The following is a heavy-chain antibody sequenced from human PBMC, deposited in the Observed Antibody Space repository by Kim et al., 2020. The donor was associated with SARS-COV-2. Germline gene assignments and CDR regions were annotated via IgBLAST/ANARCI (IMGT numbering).Heavy chain of an antibody. D-gene: IGHD3-10*01. CDR2: IWYDGSNK. Sequence: GGSLRLSCAASGFTFSSYGMHWVRQAPGKGLEWVAVIWYDGSNKYYADSVKGRFTISRDNSKNTLYLQMNSLRAEDTAVYYCAKVTSMVRGAFDIWGQGTMVTVSS. J-gene: IGHJ3*02. CDR3: AKVTSMVRGAFDI. V-gene: IGHV3-33*06. CDR1: GFTFSSYG.